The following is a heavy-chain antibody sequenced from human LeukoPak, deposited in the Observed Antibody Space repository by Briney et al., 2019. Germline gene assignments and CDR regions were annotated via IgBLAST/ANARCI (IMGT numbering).Heavy chain of an antibody. Sequence: GGSLRLSCVTSELTFSNAWMSWVRQAPGKGLEWIGRIKSRTYGETTDFPAPVKGRFSISRDDSRNTVYLQMNSLSTEDTAVYYCTSHGQVHYGSGWGATYGHLGQGILVTVSS. CDR2: IKSRTYGETT. D-gene: IGHD3-10*01. J-gene: IGHJ4*02. V-gene: IGHV3-15*01. CDR3: TSHGQVHYGSGWGATYGH. CDR1: ELTFSNAW.